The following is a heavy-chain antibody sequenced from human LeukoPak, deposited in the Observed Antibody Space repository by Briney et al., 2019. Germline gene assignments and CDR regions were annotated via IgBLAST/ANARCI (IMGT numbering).Heavy chain of an antibody. J-gene: IGHJ4*02. CDR2: IRSSGSPI. CDR3: VRDPDALDY. CDR1: GFTFSGYS. Sequence: GGSLRRSCAASGFTFSGYSMNWVRQAPGKVPEWVAYIRSSGSPIYYADSVKGRFTISRDNAKNSLYLQMNSLRDEDTAVYYCVRDPDALDYWGQGTLVTVSS. V-gene: IGHV3-48*02.